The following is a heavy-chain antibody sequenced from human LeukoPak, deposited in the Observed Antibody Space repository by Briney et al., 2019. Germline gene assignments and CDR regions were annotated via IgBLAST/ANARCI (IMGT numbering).Heavy chain of an antibody. Sequence: SETLSLTCAVSGGSISGGGYSGSWFRQPPGKGLEWIGYIYHSGSTYYNPSLKSRVTISVDRSKNQFSLKLSSVTAADTAVYYCARVVAAASFDYWGQGTLVTVSS. J-gene: IGHJ4*02. D-gene: IGHD6-13*01. V-gene: IGHV4-30-2*01. CDR3: ARVVAAASFDY. CDR2: IYHSGST. CDR1: GGSISGGGYS.